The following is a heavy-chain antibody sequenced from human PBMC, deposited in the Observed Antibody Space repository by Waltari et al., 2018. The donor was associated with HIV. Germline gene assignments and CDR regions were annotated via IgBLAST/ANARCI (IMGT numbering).Heavy chain of an antibody. J-gene: IGHJ5*02. D-gene: IGHD3-22*01. V-gene: IGHV1-69*01. CDR3: ARDSYDSSGYTLFNWFDP. CDR1: GGTFSSYA. Sequence: QVQLVQSGAEVKKPGSSVKVSCKASGGTFSSYAISWVRQAPGQGLEWMGGFIPIFGTANYAQKCQGRVTITADESTSTAYMELSSLRSEDTAVYYCARDSYDSSGYTLFNWFDPWGQGTLVTVSS. CDR2: FIPIFGTA.